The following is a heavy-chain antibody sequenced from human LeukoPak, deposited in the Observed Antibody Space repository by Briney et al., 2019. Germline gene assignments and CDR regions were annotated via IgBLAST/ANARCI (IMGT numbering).Heavy chain of an antibody. CDR3: ARESGGSGWSFDY. V-gene: IGHV1-2*02. Sequence: ASVKVSCKASGYTFTDYYMHWLRQAPGQGLEWMGWINPNSHGTNYAQKFQGRVTMTRDTSISTAYMELTRLRSDDMAVYYCARESGGSGWSFDYWGQGTLVTVSS. CDR1: GYTFTDYY. CDR2: INPNSHGT. D-gene: IGHD6-19*01. J-gene: IGHJ4*02.